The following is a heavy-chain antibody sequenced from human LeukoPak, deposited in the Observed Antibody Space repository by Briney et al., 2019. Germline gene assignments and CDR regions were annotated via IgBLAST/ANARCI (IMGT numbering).Heavy chain of an antibody. CDR1: GYTFTGYY. CDR2: INPNSGGT. Sequence: ASVKVSCKASGYTFTGYYMHWVRQAPGQGLEWMGRINPNSGGTNYAQKFQGRVTMTRDTSISTAYMELSRLRSDDTAAYYCARVITIFGVAYDAFDIWGQGTMVTVSS. D-gene: IGHD3-3*01. V-gene: IGHV1-2*06. CDR3: ARVITIFGVAYDAFDI. J-gene: IGHJ3*02.